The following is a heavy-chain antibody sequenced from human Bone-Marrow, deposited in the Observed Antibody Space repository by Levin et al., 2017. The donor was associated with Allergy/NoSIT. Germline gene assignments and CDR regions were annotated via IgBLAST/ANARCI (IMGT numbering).Heavy chain of an antibody. D-gene: IGHD4-23*01. CDR2: SDAEDGET. CDR3: ATGGAVDLDALDI. J-gene: IGHJ3*02. Sequence: ASVKVSCKVSGNTLTELSMHWVRQAPGKGLEWMGTSDAEDGETIYAQKFEGRVTMTEDTSTDTAYMELSSLSSEDTAVYYCATGGAVDLDALDIWGQGTKVTVSS. CDR1: GNTLTELS. V-gene: IGHV1-24*01.